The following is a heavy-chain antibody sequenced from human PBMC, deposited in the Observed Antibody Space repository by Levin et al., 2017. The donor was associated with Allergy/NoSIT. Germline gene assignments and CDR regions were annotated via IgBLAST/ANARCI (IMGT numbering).Heavy chain of an antibody. V-gene: IGHV3-33*01. J-gene: IGHJ3*02. CDR2: TWYDGSNK. CDR1: GFTFSSYG. CDR3: AGTVTTQGAFDN. D-gene: IGHD4-17*01. Sequence: PGGSLRLSCAASGFTFSSYGMHWVRQAPGKGLEWVAVTWYDGSNKYYADSVKGRFTISRDNSKNTLYLQMNSLRAEDTAVDYCAGTVTTQGAFDNWGQGTMVTVSS.